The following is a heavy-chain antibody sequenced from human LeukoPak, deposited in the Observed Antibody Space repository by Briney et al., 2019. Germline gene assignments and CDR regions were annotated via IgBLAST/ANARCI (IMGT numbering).Heavy chain of an antibody. V-gene: IGHV3-48*04. Sequence: PGGSLRLSCAASGFTFSSYGMHWVRQAPGKGLEWVSYISSSGSTIYYADSVKGRFTISRDNAKNSLYLQMNSLRAEDTAVYYCARDKGYGGYFDYWGQGTLVTVSS. CDR2: ISSSGSTI. D-gene: IGHD4-23*01. CDR3: ARDKGYGGYFDY. CDR1: GFTFSSYG. J-gene: IGHJ4*02.